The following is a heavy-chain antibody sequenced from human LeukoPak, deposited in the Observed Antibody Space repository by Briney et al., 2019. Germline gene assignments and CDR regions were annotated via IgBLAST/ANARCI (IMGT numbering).Heavy chain of an antibody. V-gene: IGHV3-49*03. CDR3: AEDGLSGSYSLDY. J-gene: IGHJ4*02. CDR1: GFTFGDYA. Sequence: GGSLRLSCTASGFTFGDYAMSWLRQAPGKGLEWVGFIRSNTYGGTAEYAASVKGRFTISRDDSKSIAYLQMNSLKTEDTAVYYRAEDGLSGSYSLDYWGQGTLVTVSS. D-gene: IGHD1-26*01. CDR2: IRSNTYGGTA.